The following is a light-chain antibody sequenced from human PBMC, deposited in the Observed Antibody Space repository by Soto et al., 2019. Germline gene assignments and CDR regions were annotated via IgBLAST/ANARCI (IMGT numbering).Light chain of an antibody. CDR2: EVS. J-gene: IGLJ1*01. V-gene: IGLV2-8*01. CDR1: SSDVGGYNY. CDR3: SSYAGSQGV. Sequence: QSALTQPPSASGSPGQSVTISCTGTSSDVGGYNYVSWYQQHPGKAPKLMIYEVSKRPSGVPDRFSGSKSGNTASLTVSGLQAEDEADSYCSSYAGSQGVFGTGTKVTVL.